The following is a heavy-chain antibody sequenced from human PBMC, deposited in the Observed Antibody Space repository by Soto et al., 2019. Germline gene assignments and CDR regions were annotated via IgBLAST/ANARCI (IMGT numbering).Heavy chain of an antibody. J-gene: IGHJ4*02. CDR2: IYYSGST. CDR1: GGSISNYY. D-gene: IGHD6-19*01. CDR3: ARGPSGAKFDY. V-gene: IGHV4-59*01. Sequence: QVQLQESGPGLVKPSETLSLTCTVSGGSISNYYWSWIRQPPGKGLEWIGYIYYSGSTKYNPSLKSRVTISVDTSKNQFSLKLSSVTAADTAVYSCARGPSGAKFDYWGQGTLVTVSS.